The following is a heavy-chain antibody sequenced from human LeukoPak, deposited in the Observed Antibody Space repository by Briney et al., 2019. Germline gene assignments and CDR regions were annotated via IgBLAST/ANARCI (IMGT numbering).Heavy chain of an antibody. CDR2: IKYSGNI. D-gene: IGHD3-22*01. Sequence: PSETLSLTCTVSGGSISSSSYYWGWIRQPPGKGLEWIGNIKYSGNIYTNPSLKSRVTISVDTSKNQLSLKLGSVTAADTAVYYCARSLRSGYYFTGDYWGQGTLVTVSS. CDR1: GGSISSSSYY. V-gene: IGHV4-39*01. J-gene: IGHJ4*02. CDR3: ARSLRSGYYFTGDY.